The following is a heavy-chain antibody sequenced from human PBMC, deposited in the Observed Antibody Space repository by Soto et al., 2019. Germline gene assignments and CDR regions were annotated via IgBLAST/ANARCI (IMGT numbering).Heavy chain of an antibody. D-gene: IGHD3-22*01. CDR1: GGSFSGYY. J-gene: IGHJ4*02. V-gene: IGHV4-34*01. CDR2: INHSGST. CDR3: ARDRVSSYYYDSSGPLGYFDY. Sequence: SETLSLTCAVYGGSFSGYYWSWIRQPPGKGLEWIGEINHSGSTNYNPSLKSRVTISVDTSKNQFSLKLSSVTAADTAVYYCARDRVSSYYYDSSGPLGYFDYWGQGTLVTVSS.